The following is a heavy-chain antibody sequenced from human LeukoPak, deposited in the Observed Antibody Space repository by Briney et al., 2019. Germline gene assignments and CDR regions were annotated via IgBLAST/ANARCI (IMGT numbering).Heavy chain of an antibody. D-gene: IGHD4-11*01. CDR2: INTGGSST. CDR3: ARSNHADDY. Sequence: MXWXRXVPXXXLVWVSRINTGGSSTTYADSVKGRFTISRDNAKNTLYLQMNSLRAEDTAVYYCARSNHADDYWGQGTLVTVSS. V-gene: IGHV3-74*01. J-gene: IGHJ4*02.